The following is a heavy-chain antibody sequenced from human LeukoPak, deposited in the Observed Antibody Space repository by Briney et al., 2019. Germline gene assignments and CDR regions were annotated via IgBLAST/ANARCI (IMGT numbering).Heavy chain of an antibody. Sequence: GASVKVSCKASGGTFSSYAISWVRRAPGQGLEWMGGIIPIFGTANYAQKFQGRVTITADESTSTAYMELSSLRSEDTAVYYCARGRRNYDSSGYYSRWGQGTLVTVSS. V-gene: IGHV1-69*13. D-gene: IGHD3-22*01. J-gene: IGHJ4*02. CDR2: IIPIFGTA. CDR3: ARGRRNYDSSGYYSR. CDR1: GGTFSSYA.